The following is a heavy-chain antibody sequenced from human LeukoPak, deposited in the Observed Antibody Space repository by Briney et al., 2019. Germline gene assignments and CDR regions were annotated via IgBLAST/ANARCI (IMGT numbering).Heavy chain of an antibody. V-gene: IGHV1-8*01. CDR3: ARGLRGRTNCSSTSCYYYYYMDV. Sequence: ASVKVSCKASGYTFTGYDINWVRQATGQGLEWMGWMNPNSGNTGYAQKFQGRVAMTRNTSISTAYMELSSLRSEDTAVYYCARGLRGRTNCSSTSCYYYYYMDVWGKGTTVTVSS. J-gene: IGHJ6*03. CDR2: MNPNSGNT. CDR1: GYTFTGYD. D-gene: IGHD2-2*01.